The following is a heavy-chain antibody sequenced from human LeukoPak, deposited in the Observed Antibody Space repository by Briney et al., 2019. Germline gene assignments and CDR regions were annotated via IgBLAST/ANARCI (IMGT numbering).Heavy chain of an antibody. V-gene: IGHV3-23*01. CDR2: FVGGDTT. CDR1: EFTFSDYY. J-gene: IGHJ4*02. CDR3: AKQARYSNFWSGYLYYFDY. Sequence: GGSLRLSCAASEFTFSDYYMSWIRQAPGKGLEWVSAFVGGDTTYYADSVKGRFTISRDNSRNTLYLQMNTLRAEDTAVYYCAKQARYSNFWSGYLYYFDYWGQGTLVTVSS. D-gene: IGHD3-3*01.